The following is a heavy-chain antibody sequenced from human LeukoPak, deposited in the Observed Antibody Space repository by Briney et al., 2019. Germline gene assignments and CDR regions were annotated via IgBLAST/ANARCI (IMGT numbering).Heavy chain of an antibody. J-gene: IGHJ3*02. V-gene: IGHV3-23*01. Sequence: GGSLRLSCAASGFTFTNYGMSWVRQAPGKGLEWVSGISGNGGTTYYADSVKGRFTISRDNSKNTLYLRMTSMRAEDTAVYYCAIDGGVVITTRAFDIWGQGTMVTVSS. D-gene: IGHD3-22*01. CDR2: ISGNGGTT. CDR1: GFTFTNYG. CDR3: AIDGGVVITTRAFDI.